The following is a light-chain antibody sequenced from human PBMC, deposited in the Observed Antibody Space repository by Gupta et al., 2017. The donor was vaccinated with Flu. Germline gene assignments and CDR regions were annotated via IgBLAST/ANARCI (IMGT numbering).Light chain of an antibody. J-gene: IGKJ4*01. CDR3: QQYGSSPIT. CDR2: ATS. CDR1: QSVGSSY. V-gene: IGKV3-20*01. Sequence: GTLFLSPGERATLSCRASQSVGSSYLAWYQQKSGQAPRLLIYATSSWATGTPDRFSGSGSGTEFTLTISRLEPEDFAVYYCQQYGSSPITFGGGTKVEIK.